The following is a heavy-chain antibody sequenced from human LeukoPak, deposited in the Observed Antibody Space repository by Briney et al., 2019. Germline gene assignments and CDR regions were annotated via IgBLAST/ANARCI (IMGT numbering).Heavy chain of an antibody. CDR1: GFTFSSYA. D-gene: IGHD3-10*01. Sequence: QPGGSLRLSCAASGFTFSSYAMSWVRQAPGKGLEWVSAISGSGGSTYYADSVKGRFTISRDNAKNTVYLQMNSLRGEDTAVYYCARGTGSYGDWDYWAQGTLVTVSS. V-gene: IGHV3-23*01. CDR3: ARGTGSYGDWDY. J-gene: IGHJ4*02. CDR2: ISGSGGST.